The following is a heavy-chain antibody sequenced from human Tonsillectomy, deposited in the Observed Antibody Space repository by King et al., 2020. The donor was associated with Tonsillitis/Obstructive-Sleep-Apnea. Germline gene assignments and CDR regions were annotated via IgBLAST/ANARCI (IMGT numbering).Heavy chain of an antibody. V-gene: IGHV4-34*01. Sequence: VQLQQWGAGLLKPSETLSLTCAVYGGSFSGYYWSWIRQPPGKGLEWIGEINHSGSTNYNPSLKSRVTISVDTSKNQFYLRLSSVTAADTAVYYCARGGSEATPQEFDCWGQGTLVTVSS. CDR3: ARGGSEATPQEFDC. CDR1: GGSFSGYY. D-gene: IGHD2-15*01. J-gene: IGHJ4*02. CDR2: INHSGST.